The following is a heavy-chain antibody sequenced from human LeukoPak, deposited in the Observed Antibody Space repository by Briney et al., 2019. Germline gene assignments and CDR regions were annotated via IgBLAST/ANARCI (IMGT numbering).Heavy chain of an antibody. J-gene: IGHJ4*02. D-gene: IGHD2-2*01. CDR2: VSNDGTNK. V-gene: IGHV3-30-3*01. CDR1: GFTFRSYA. Sequence: PGRSLRLSCAASGFTFRSYAMHWVRQAPGKGLEWVAVVSNDGTNKYYADSVRGRFTISRDNSKNTLYLQMNGLRVEDTAVYYCARDTGSQDSNSCYGAVDYWGQGTMVTVSS. CDR3: ARDTGSQDSNSCYGAVDY.